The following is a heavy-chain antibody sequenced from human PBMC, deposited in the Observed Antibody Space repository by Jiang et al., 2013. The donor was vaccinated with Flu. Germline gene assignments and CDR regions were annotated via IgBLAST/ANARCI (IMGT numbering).Heavy chain of an antibody. CDR1: GGSISSYY. CDR2: IYYSGST. V-gene: IGHV4-59*01. CDR3: AGYIAADLYYYYGMDV. D-gene: IGHD6-13*01. Sequence: LLKPSETLSLTCTVSGGSISSYYWSWIRQPPGKGLEWIGYIYYSGSTNYNPSLKSRVTISVDTSKNQFSLKLSSVTAADTAVYYCAGYIAADLYYYYGMDVWGQGTTVTVSS. J-gene: IGHJ6*02.